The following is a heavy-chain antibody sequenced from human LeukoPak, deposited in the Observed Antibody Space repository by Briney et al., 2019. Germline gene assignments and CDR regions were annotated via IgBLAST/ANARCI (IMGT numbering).Heavy chain of an antibody. V-gene: IGHV3-74*01. CDR2: INSDGSST. Sequence: GGSLRLSCAASGFTFSSYWMHWVRQAPGKGLVWVSRINSDGSSTSYADSVKGRFTISRDNAKNTLYLQMNSLRAEDTAVYYCARAIAVAGNLGDWFDPWGQGTLVTVSS. J-gene: IGHJ5*02. CDR1: GFTFSSYW. CDR3: ARAIAVAGNLGDWFDP. D-gene: IGHD6-19*01.